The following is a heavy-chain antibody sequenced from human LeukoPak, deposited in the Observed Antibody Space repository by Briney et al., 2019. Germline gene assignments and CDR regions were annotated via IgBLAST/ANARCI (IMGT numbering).Heavy chain of an antibody. D-gene: IGHD3-22*01. CDR3: ARVKYYDNSGYSN. J-gene: IGHJ4*02. CDR1: GFILENYV. CDR2: ISGSGDST. Sequence: GGSLRLSCAASGFILENYVMSWVRQAPGKGLEWVSAISGSGDSTHSADSVKGRFTISRDNSKNTLYLQMNNVRAEDTAVYYCARVKYYDNSGYSNWGQGTLVTVSS. V-gene: IGHV3-23*01.